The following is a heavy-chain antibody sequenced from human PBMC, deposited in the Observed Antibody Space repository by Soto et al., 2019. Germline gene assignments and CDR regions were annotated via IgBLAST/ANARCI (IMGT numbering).Heavy chain of an antibody. J-gene: IGHJ4*02. Sequence: SQTLSLTCAISGDSVSGNRAAWNWIRQSPSRGLEWLGRTYYRSKWYNDYAVSMRGRISVKPDTSKNQFTLQLDSVTPEDTAVYYCSRFLFRPTPAVVASWGQGTLVPVSS. CDR1: GDSVSGNRAA. V-gene: IGHV6-1*01. D-gene: IGHD2-2*01. CDR2: TYYRSKWYN. CDR3: SRFLFRPTPAVVAS.